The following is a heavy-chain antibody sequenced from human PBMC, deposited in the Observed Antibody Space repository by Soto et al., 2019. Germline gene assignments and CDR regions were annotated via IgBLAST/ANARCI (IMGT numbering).Heavy chain of an antibody. CDR2: ISGSGDGT. CDR3: AKGISGRYYTLFDS. J-gene: IGHJ4*02. V-gene: IGHV3-23*01. CDR1: GFTITNYA. D-gene: IGHD1-26*01. Sequence: EVQLLESGGDLVQRGGSLRVSCAASGFTITNYAMSWVRQSPGKGLEWVSSISGSGDGTYYADSVKGRFTISRDRSENSLHLQMNNLRADDTAVYHCAKGISGRYYTLFDSWGQGTLVTVSS.